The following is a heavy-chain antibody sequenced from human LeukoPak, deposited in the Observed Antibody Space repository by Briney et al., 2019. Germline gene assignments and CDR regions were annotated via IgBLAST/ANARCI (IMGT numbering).Heavy chain of an antibody. D-gene: IGHD3-10*01. CDR3: AKGMVRGVILKGFDY. V-gene: IGHV3-23*01. J-gene: IGHJ4*02. Sequence: GGSLRLSCAASGFTFSSYGMSWVRQAPGEGLEWVSGIRAGGDNTYYADSVKGRFTISRDNSKNTPYLQMNSLRAEDTAVYYCAKGMVRGVILKGFDYWGQGTLVTVSS. CDR2: IRAGGDNT. CDR1: GFTFSSYG.